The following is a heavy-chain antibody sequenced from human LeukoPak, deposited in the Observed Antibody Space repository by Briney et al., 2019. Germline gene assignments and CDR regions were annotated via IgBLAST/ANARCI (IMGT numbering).Heavy chain of an antibody. Sequence: GGSLRLSCSTSGFTFGDYDMTWVRQAPGKGLEWVGLIRRKGFGGTAEYAASVEGRFIISRDDSKSTAYLQMNSLKIEDTALYYCTRGAYDFYYWGQGTLVTVSS. CDR2: IRRKGFGGTA. D-gene: IGHD5-12*01. CDR3: TRGAYDFYY. V-gene: IGHV3-49*04. J-gene: IGHJ4*02. CDR1: GFTFGDYD.